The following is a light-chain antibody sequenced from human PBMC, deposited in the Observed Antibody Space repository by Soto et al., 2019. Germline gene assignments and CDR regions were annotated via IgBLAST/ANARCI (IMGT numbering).Light chain of an antibody. CDR2: EVS. Sequence: QSALTQPPSASGSPGQSVTISCTGTSSDVGGYNYVSWYQQHPGKAPKLMIYEVSKRPSGVPDRFSGSKSGNTASLTVSGLQAEDEADYYCSSYAGSKGDVFGTGTKVTVL. V-gene: IGLV2-8*01. CDR3: SSYAGSKGDV. CDR1: SSDVGGYNY. J-gene: IGLJ1*01.